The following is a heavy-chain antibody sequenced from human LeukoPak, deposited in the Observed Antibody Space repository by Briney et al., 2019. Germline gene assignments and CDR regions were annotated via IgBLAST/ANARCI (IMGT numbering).Heavy chain of an antibody. D-gene: IGHD5-12*01. Sequence: AETVTLICTISGGSISNYYWNWVRQPPGEGLEWLGYIYNSEYTKYNPSLKSRVTISMDTSKTHFSLKQSSVTAADTAIYYCARDRHSGYQDAFDIWG. CDR3: ARDRHSGYQDAFDI. V-gene: IGHV4-59*01. J-gene: IGHJ3*02. CDR1: GGSISNYY. CDR2: IYNSEYT.